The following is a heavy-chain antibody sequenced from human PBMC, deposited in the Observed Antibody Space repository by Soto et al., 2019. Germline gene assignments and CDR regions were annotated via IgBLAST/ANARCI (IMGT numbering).Heavy chain of an antibody. CDR1: GFTFSSYS. D-gene: IGHD3-9*01. CDR3: ARVLRYFDWTGMDV. CDR2: ISSSSSYI. Sequence: GGSLRLSCAASGFTFSSYSMNWVRQAPGKGLEWVSSISSSSSYIYYADSVKGRFTISRDNAKNSLYLQMNSLRAEDTAVYYCARVLRYFDWTGMDVWGQGTTVTVSS. V-gene: IGHV3-21*01. J-gene: IGHJ6*02.